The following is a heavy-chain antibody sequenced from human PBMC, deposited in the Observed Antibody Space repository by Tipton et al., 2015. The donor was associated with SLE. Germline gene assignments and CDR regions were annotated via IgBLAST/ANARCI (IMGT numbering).Heavy chain of an antibody. V-gene: IGHV4-34*01. CDR2: INQSGST. Sequence: LKLSCTVSGGSFSDDYWSWARQSTGKGLEDIGEINQSGSTFNNPSIKSRVTLSLETSKNQFSLRLSSVTAADTAGYYCARPVEKVTTPFDFWGLGTLVTISS. CDR3: ARPVEKVTTPFDF. D-gene: IGHD5-24*01. CDR1: GGSFSDDY. J-gene: IGHJ4*02.